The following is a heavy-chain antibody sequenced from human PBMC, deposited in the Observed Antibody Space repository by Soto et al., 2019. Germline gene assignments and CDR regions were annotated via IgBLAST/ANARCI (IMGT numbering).Heavy chain of an antibody. J-gene: IGHJ4*01. CDR2: IFHSGTT. V-gene: IGHV4-30-4*01. CDR1: GDSISSADYF. CDR3: SREPYLPKAGNDF. Sequence: PSETLSLTCSFYGDSISSADYFCTWIRYSPRKGLEWMGHIFHSGTTYYNPSLKGRLLISIENSYNQFSLRLTSVTASDLAVDFCSREPYLPKAGNDFWGPGPLVTVSS. D-gene: IGHD2-21*01.